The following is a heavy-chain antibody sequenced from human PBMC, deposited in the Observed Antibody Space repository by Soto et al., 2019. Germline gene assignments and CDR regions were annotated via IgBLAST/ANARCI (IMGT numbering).Heavy chain of an antibody. CDR2: IIPIFATA. CDR1: GGTFSSYA. V-gene: IGHV1-69*12. Sequence: QVQLVQSGAEVKKPGSSVKVSCKASGGTFSSYAINWVRQAPGQGLEWMGGIIPIFATADYAQKFPGRVTITADESTSTSYMALCRLRSADTAVYCCAPCLLGVNYYYGMDVWGQGTTVTVSS. J-gene: IGHJ6*02. CDR3: APCLLGVNYYYGMDV. D-gene: IGHD3-16*01.